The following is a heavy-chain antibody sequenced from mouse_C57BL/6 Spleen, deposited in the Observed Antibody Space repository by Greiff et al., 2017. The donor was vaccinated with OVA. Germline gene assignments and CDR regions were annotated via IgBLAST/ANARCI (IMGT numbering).Heavy chain of an antibody. D-gene: IGHD1-1*01. CDR1: GYAFTNYL. Sequence: VQLVESGAELVRPGTSVKVSCKASGYAFTNYLIEWVKQRPGQGLEWIGVINPGSGGTNYNEKFKGKATLTADKSSSTAYMQLSSLTSEDSAVYFCARNYGSVDYWGQGTTLTVSS. CDR3: ARNYGSVDY. V-gene: IGHV1-54*01. J-gene: IGHJ2*01. CDR2: INPGSGGT.